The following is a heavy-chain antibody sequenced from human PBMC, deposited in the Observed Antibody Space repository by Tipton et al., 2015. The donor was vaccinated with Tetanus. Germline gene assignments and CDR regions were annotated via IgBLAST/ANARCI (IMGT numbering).Heavy chain of an antibody. CDR1: GFTFSSYS. D-gene: IGHD5-18*01. CDR3: ARDPREDVDTAMVTGY. Sequence: GSLRLSCAASGFTFSSYSMNWVRQAPGKGLEWVSYISSSSSTIYYADSVKGRFTISRDNAKNSLYLQMNSLRAEDTAMYYCARDPREDVDTAMVTGYWGQGTLVTVSS. CDR2: ISSSSSTI. V-gene: IGHV3-48*01. J-gene: IGHJ4*02.